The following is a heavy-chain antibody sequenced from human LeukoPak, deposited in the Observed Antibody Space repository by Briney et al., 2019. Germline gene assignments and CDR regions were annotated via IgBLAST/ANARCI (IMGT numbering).Heavy chain of an antibody. D-gene: IGHD1-26*01. CDR2: IIPIFGTA. CDR3: ARVGVGGATYFDY. J-gene: IGHJ4*02. CDR1: GGTFSSYA. Sequence: GASVKVSCKASGGTFSSYAISWVRQAPGQGLEWMGGIIPIFGTANYAQKFQGRVTITADKSTSTAYMELSSLRSEDTAVYYCARVGVGGATYFDYWGQGTLVTVSS. V-gene: IGHV1-69*06.